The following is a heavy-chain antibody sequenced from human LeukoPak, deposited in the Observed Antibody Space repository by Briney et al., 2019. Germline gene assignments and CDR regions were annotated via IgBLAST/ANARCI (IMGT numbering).Heavy chain of an antibody. V-gene: IGHV3-64*01. J-gene: IGHJ3*02. Sequence: GGSLRLACAASGFTLSTYAMQWVRQAPGKGLEYVSAISSNGGSTYYANSVKGRFTISRDNSKNTLYLQMGSLSAEDMGVYYCAREWITVLVGAFVIWGQGRMVIVSS. CDR3: AREWITVLVGAFVI. CDR1: GFTLSTYA. CDR2: ISSNGGST. D-gene: IGHD2-2*01.